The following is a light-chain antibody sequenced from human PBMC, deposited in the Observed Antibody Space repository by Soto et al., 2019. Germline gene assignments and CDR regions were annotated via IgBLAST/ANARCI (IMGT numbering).Light chain of an antibody. Sequence: EIVMTQSPATLSVSPGERATLSCTASQSVSSNLAWYQQKPGQAPRLLIYGASTRATVIPARFSGSGSGTEFTLTISSLQSEDFALYYCQQYNNWPPEVTFGPGTKVDIK. V-gene: IGKV3-15*01. CDR1: QSVSSN. J-gene: IGKJ3*01. CDR2: GAS. CDR3: QQYNNWPPEVT.